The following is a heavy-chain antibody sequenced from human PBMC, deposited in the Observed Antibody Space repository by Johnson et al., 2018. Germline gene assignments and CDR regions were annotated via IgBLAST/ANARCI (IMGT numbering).Heavy chain of an antibody. J-gene: IGHJ1*01. CDR2: IKSNPRGGTA. Sequence: VQLVQSGGGLVKPGGSLRLSCAASGLTFTNAWMNWVRQAPGKGLEWVGRIKSNPRGGTADYAAPVKGRFTSSRDDSKNTLYLQMNSLKTEDKAVYYCVSASGITYPYFQHWGQGTLVTVSS. V-gene: IGHV3-15*07. CDR1: GLTFTNAW. CDR3: VSASGITYPYFQH. D-gene: IGHD3-10*01.